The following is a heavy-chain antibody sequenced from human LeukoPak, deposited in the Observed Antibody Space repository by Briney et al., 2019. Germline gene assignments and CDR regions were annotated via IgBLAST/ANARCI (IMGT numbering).Heavy chain of an antibody. Sequence: PSETLSLTCTVSGGSISSYYWSWIRQPAGKGLEWIGRIYTSGSTNYNPSLKSRVTMSVDTSKNQFSLKLSSVTAADTAVYYCARDGPTYYYGSGSPRWFDPWGQGTLVTVPS. V-gene: IGHV4-4*07. D-gene: IGHD3-10*01. CDR1: GGSISSYY. CDR2: IYTSGST. CDR3: ARDGPTYYYGSGSPRWFDP. J-gene: IGHJ5*02.